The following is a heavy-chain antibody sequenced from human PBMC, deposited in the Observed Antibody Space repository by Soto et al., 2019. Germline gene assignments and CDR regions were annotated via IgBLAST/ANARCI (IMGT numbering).Heavy chain of an antibody. D-gene: IGHD1-26*01. J-gene: IGHJ4*02. CDR1: GYTFTSYH. V-gene: IGHV1-18*01. CDR3: ARDSPPPRE. Sequence: QVQLVQSGAEVKKPGASVKVSCKASGYTFTSYHITWVRQAPGQGLEWMGWISAYNGNTNYAQKLQGRVTMTTDTTPSTAHMELRSPGSGDTAVYFCARDSPPPREGGQGTLVTVSS. CDR2: ISAYNGNT.